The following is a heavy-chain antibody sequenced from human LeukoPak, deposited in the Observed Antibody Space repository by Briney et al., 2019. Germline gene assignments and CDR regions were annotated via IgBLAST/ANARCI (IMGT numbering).Heavy chain of an antibody. J-gene: IGHJ6*03. Sequence: SETPSLTCAVSGYSISSGYYWGWIRQPPGKGLEWIGSIYHSGSTYYNPSLKSRVTISVDTSKNQFSLKLRSVTAADTAVYYCARTPYYYYYYMDVWGKGTTVTVSS. CDR2: IYHSGST. CDR3: ARTPYYYYYYMDV. CDR1: GYSISSGYY. V-gene: IGHV4-38-2*01.